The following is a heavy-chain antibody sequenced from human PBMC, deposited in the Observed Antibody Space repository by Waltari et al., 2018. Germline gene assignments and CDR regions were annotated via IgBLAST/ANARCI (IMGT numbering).Heavy chain of an antibody. J-gene: IGHJ4*02. CDR1: GFTFSTAG. V-gene: IGHV3-15*01. D-gene: IGHD2-8*02. CDR3: GDFTAFDY. Sequence: EVQLVESGGGLVEPGGSLRLSCAGSGFTFSTAGMHWVRQAPGKGLEWVGRIKSKINGGTTEYGAPVKGRFTISRDDSKNTVYLQMNSLKTEDTGVYYCGDFTAFDYWGQGSLVTVSS. CDR2: IKSKINGGTT.